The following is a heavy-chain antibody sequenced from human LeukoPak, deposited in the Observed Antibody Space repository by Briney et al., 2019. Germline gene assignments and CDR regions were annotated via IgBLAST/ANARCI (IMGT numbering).Heavy chain of an antibody. J-gene: IGHJ4*02. CDR1: GFTFSSYG. Sequence: PGGSLRLSCAASGFTFSSYGMHWVRQAPGKGLEWVAFIRYDGSNKYYADSVKGRFTISRDNSKNTLYLQMNSLRAEDTAVYYCAKAGLRFLEWLVDYWGQGTLVTVSS. CDR2: IRYDGSNK. V-gene: IGHV3-30*02. D-gene: IGHD3-3*01. CDR3: AKAGLRFLEWLVDY.